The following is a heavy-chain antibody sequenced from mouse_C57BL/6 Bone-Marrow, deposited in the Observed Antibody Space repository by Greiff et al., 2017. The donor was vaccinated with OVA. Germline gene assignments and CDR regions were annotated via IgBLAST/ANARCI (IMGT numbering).Heavy chain of an antibody. Sequence: VQLVESGAELVRPGASVTLSCKASGYTFTDYEMHWVKQTPVHGLEWIGAIDPETGGTAYNQKFKGKAILTADKSSSTAYMELRSLTSEDSAVYYCTEGGYYFDYWGQGTTLTVSS. CDR2: IDPETGGT. CDR1: GYTFTDYE. V-gene: IGHV1-15*01. CDR3: TEGGYYFDY. J-gene: IGHJ2*01.